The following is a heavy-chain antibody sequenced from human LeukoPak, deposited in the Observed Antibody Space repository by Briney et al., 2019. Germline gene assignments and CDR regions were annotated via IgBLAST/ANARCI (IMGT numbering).Heavy chain of an antibody. V-gene: IGHV1-18*01. Sequence: ASVKVSCKASGYTFTSYGISWVRQAPGQGLEWMGWISAYNGNTNYAQKLQGRVTMTTDTSTSTAYMELRSLRSDDTAVYYCAKVRTRWTMLRGVPYMDVWGKGTTVTVSS. J-gene: IGHJ6*03. D-gene: IGHD3-10*01. CDR2: ISAYNGNT. CDR1: GYTFTSYG. CDR3: AKVRTRWTMLRGVPYMDV.